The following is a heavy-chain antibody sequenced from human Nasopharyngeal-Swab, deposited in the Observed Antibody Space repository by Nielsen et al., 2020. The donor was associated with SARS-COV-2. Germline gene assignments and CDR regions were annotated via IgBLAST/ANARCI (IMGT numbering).Heavy chain of an antibody. CDR3: ARGVGYMGYYGMDV. J-gene: IGHJ6*02. Sequence: GESLKISCAASGFTFSDYYMSWIRQAPGKGLEWVSYISSSGSTTYYADSVRGRFTISRDNAKNSVDLQMNSLRADDTAVYYCARGVGYMGYYGMDVWGQGTTVTVSS. CDR2: ISSSGSTT. D-gene: IGHD5-18*01. CDR1: GFTFSDYY. V-gene: IGHV3-11*04.